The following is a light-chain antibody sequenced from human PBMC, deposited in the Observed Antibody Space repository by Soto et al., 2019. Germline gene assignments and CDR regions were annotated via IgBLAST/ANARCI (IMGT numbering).Light chain of an antibody. CDR3: TSYTSSITYV. CDR1: SSDVGGYNF. CDR2: DVT. J-gene: IGLJ1*01. Sequence: QSALTQPASVSGSPGQSITISCTETSSDVGGYNFVSWYQHHPGKAPKLIICDVTNRPSGISTRFSGSKSGNTASLTISGLQAEDEADYYCTSYTSSITYVFGTGTKVTVL. V-gene: IGLV2-14*03.